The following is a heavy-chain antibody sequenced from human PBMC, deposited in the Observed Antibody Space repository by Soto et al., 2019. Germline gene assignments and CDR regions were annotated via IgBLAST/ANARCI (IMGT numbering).Heavy chain of an antibody. V-gene: IGHV4-31*03. CDR2: IYYSGST. J-gene: IGHJ6*02. CDR1: GGSISSGGYY. CDR3: AREPTFLTIPYGMDV. Sequence: TSETLSLTCTVSGGSISSGGYYWSWIRQHPGKGLEWIGYIYYSGSTYYNPSLKSRVTISVDTSKNQFSLKLSSVTAADTAVYYCAREPTFLTIPYGMDVWGQGTTVTVSS. D-gene: IGHD3-3*01.